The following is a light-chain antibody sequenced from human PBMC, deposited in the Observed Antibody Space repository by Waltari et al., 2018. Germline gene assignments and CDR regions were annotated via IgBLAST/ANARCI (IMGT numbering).Light chain of an antibody. V-gene: IGLV3-1*01. CDR3: LAWESTSGV. CDR2: QDT. CDR1: KLGGQF. J-gene: IGLJ1*01. Sequence: SLGLTQPPSLSVSPGQTATITCSGDKLGGQFVSWYQQKPGQSPLLIIYQDTKWPSGIPDRFSGSSSGNTATLAISGAQALDEADYYCLAWESTSGVFGTGTKVAVL.